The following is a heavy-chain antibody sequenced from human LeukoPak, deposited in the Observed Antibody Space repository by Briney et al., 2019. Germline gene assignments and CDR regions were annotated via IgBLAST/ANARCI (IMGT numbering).Heavy chain of an antibody. V-gene: IGHV3-23*01. CDR1: GFTFSSYA. CDR2: ISGSGGST. CDR3: AKGSEGGYDFWSGYYRGGLDV. J-gene: IGHJ6*04. Sequence: PGGSLRLSCAASGFTFSSYAMSWLAQAPGKGLEGCAAISGSGGSTHYADALKGRVTIYRDNSKNTLYLQRNSLRAEDTAVYYCAKGSEGGYDFWSGYYRGGLDVWGKGTTVTVSS. D-gene: IGHD3-3*01.